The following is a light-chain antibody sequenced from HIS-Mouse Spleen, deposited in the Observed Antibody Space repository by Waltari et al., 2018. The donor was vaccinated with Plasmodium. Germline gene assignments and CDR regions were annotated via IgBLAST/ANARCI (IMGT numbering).Light chain of an antibody. CDR3: CSYAGSYTLV. CDR2: DVS. V-gene: IGLV2-11*01. J-gene: IGLJ2*01. CDR1: SSDVGGYNY. Sequence: QPALTQPRSVSGSPGQSVTISCTGTSSDVGGYNYVSWYPQPPGKAPKLMIYDVSKRPSGVPDRFSGSKSGNTASLTISGLQAEDEADYYCCSYAGSYTLVFGGGTKLTVL.